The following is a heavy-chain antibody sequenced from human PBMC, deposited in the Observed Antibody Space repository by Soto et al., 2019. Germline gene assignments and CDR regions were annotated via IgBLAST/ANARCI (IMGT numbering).Heavy chain of an antibody. CDR3: TRGSATYYFYGMDV. D-gene: IGHD2-15*01. J-gene: IGHJ6*02. V-gene: IGHV3-7*04. Sequence: EVRLVESGGGLVQPGGSLRLSCAASGFTFSNYWMSWVRQAPGKGLEWVANIKQDGSEKYYVGSVEGRFTISRDNAKNSLYLQMNSLRAEDTAVYYCTRGSATYYFYGMDVWGQGTTVTVSS. CDR1: GFTFSNYW. CDR2: IKQDGSEK.